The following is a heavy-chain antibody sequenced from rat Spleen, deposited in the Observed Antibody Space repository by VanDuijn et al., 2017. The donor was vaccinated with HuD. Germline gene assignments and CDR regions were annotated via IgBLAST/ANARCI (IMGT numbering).Heavy chain of an antibody. CDR1: GFTFNNYW. V-gene: IGHV5-31*01. D-gene: IGHD4-3*01. J-gene: IGHJ3*01. Sequence: EVQLVESGGGLVQPGGSLKLSCVASGFTFNNYWMTWIRQAPGKGLEWVASITNSGGSTYYPDSVKGRFTISRDNAKSTLYLQMDSLRSEDTATYYCARHDYNSAYNWFAYWGQGTLVTVSS. CDR2: ITNSGGST. CDR3: ARHDYNSAYNWFAY.